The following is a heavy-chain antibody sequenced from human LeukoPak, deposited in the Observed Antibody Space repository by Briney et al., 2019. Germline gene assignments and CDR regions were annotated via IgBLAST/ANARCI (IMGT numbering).Heavy chain of an antibody. CDR2: ISPSGGST. J-gene: IGHJ4*02. CDR3: ARWTTTYLDS. D-gene: IGHD4-11*01. V-gene: IGHV1-46*01. Sequence: ASVKVSCKASEYTFTNYYIHWVRQAPGQGLEWMGIISPSGGSTNFAQKFQGRVTMTTDTSTITVYMELSSLRSEDTAVYYCARWTTTYLDSWGQGTLVTVSS. CDR1: EYTFTNYY.